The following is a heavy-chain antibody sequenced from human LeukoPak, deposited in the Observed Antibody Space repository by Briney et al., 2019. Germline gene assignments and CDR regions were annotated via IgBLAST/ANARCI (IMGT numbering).Heavy chain of an antibody. V-gene: IGHV3-11*04. Sequence: PGGSLRLSCAASGFTFSDFYMSWIRQAPGKGLEWVSYISSSGGSIYYADSVRGRFTISRDNAKNSLYLQMNSLRDDDTSMYYCARDASALYWGRGTLVTVSS. CDR1: GFTFSDFY. CDR2: ISSSGGSI. D-gene: IGHD6-19*01. CDR3: ARDASALY. J-gene: IGHJ4*02.